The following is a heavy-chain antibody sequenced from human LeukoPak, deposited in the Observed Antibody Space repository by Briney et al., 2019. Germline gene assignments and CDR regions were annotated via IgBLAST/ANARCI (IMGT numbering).Heavy chain of an antibody. Sequence: ASVKVSCKASGGTFSSYAISWVRQAPGQGLEWMGWISPYNGNTNYAQKLQGRVTMTTDTSTSTAYMELRGLRSDDTAVYYCARDRTVWFGESYKKDAFDIWGQGTMVTVSS. D-gene: IGHD3-10*01. CDR1: GGTFSSYA. CDR3: ARDRTVWFGESYKKDAFDI. V-gene: IGHV1-18*01. CDR2: ISPYNGNT. J-gene: IGHJ3*02.